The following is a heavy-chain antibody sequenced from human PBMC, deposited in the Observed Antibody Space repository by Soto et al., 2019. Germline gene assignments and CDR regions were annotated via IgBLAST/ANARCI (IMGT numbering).Heavy chain of an antibody. CDR1: GGTFSTYT. CDR2: IIPIFGTA. V-gene: IGHV1-69*01. CDR3: VQAQNWDAGDVSFDS. Sequence: QVQLVQSGAEVKKPGSSVKVSCKSSGGTFSTYTLAWVRQAPGQGLEWVGGIIPIFGTANYPQKFKGRVTITADESTSTAYMELSSLRSEDTAVYYCVQAQNWDAGDVSFDSWGQGTRVTVSS. D-gene: IGHD1-1*01. J-gene: IGHJ4*02.